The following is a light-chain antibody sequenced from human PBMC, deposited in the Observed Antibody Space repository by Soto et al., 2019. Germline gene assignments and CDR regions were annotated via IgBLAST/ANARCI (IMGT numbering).Light chain of an antibody. J-gene: IGKJ2*01. Sequence: EIVITQSPATLSVSPGERATLTCRASQSLRSNLAWYQQKPGQAPRLLIYGASTRATGIPARFSGSGAGTEFTLTISSLQSEDFAVYYCQQYDNWPPYTFGQGTKVDIK. CDR2: GAS. V-gene: IGKV3-15*01. CDR1: QSLRSN. CDR3: QQYDNWPPYT.